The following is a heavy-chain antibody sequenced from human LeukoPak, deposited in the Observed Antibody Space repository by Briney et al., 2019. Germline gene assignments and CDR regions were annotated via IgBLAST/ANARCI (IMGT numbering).Heavy chain of an antibody. CDR3: ASPAYYDYVWGSYYY. J-gene: IGHJ4*02. V-gene: IGHV3-30-3*01. CDR2: ISYDGSNK. D-gene: IGHD3-16*01. Sequence: GRSLRLSCAASGFTFSSYAMHWVRQAPGKGLEWVAVISYDGSNKYSADSVKGRFTISRDNSKNTLYLQMNSLRAEDTAVYYCASPAYYDYVWGSYYYWGQGTLVTVSS. CDR1: GFTFSSYA.